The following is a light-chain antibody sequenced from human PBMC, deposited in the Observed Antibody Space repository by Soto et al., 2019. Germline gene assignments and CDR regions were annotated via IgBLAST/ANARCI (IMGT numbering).Light chain of an antibody. Sequence: QSVLTQPPSVSAAPGQKVSISCSRSSSIFASASVSWYQHLPGTAPKLLIYGNHQRPSGIPDRFSGSKSGTSATLVITGLQTGDEADYYCGAWDSDLGAVLFGGGPSSPS. CDR2: GNH. V-gene: IGLV1-51*01. J-gene: IGLJ2*01. CDR1: SSIFASAS. CDR3: GAWDSDLGAVL.